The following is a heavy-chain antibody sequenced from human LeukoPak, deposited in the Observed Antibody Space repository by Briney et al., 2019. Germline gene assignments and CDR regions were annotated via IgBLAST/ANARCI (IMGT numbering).Heavy chain of an antibody. D-gene: IGHD3-10*01. Sequence: ASVKVSCKASGYRFTGYFIHWVRQAPGQGLEGMGWINPNSGGTKSAQKFQGRVTITRDTSTSPIYMDLSTLTSDDTDIYYCARDQMSSSGRGIRFDWLDPWGQGTLVTVSS. CDR2: INPNSGGT. J-gene: IGHJ5*02. CDR1: GYRFTGYF. CDR3: ARDQMSSSGRGIRFDWLDP. V-gene: IGHV1-2*02.